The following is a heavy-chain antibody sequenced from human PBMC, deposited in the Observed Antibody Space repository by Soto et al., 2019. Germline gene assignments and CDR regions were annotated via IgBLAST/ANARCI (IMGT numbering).Heavy chain of an antibody. V-gene: IGHV4-39*02. CDR2: LFYIGAT. J-gene: IGHJ4*02. CDR1: GGSISSNSYY. CDR3: ATDAAYDPVWGEYDKIDY. Sequence: SETLSLTCTVSGGSISSNSYYWDWIRQPPGKGLEWIGSLFYIGATYHNPSLQSRVTISVDTSKNQFSLHLSSVTAADTTVYYCATDAAYDPVWGEYDKIDYWGQGTLVPVSS. D-gene: IGHD3-16*01.